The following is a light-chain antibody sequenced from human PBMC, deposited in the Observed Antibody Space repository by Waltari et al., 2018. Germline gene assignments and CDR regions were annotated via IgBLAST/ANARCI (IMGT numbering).Light chain of an antibody. CDR2: CAS. V-gene: IGKV4-1*01. J-gene: IGKJ1*01. CDR3: QQYYRSRT. Sequence: SSKVVFNRSENNNYLAWYQHKPGQPPKLLCYCASTRESGVPDRFSASGSGTDFTLTINNLQAEDVAVYYCQQYYRSRTFGQGTKVEIK. CDR1: KVVFNRSENNNY.